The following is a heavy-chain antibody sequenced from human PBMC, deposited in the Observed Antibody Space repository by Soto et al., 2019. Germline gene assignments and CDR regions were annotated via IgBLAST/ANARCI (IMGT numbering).Heavy chain of an antibody. J-gene: IGHJ4*02. V-gene: IGHV4-39*01. CDR1: GGSISSSSYY. CDR2: IYYSGST. D-gene: IGHD5-18*01. CDR3: ARKGILNLFDY. Sequence: SETLSLTCTVSGGSISSSSYYWGWIRQPPGKGLEWIGSIYYSGSTYYNPSLKSRVTISVDTSKNQFSLKLSSVTAADTAVYYCARKGILNLFDYWGQGTLVTVSS.